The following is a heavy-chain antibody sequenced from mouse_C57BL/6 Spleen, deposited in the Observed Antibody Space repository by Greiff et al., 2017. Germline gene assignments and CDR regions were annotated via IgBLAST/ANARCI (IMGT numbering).Heavy chain of an antibody. CDR1: GFTFSSYA. D-gene: IGHD2-5*01. Sequence: EVQVVESGGGLVKPGGSLKLSCAASGFTFSSYAMSWVRQIPEKRLEWVATISDGGSYTYYPDNVKGRFTISRDNAKNNLYLQMSHLKSEDTAMYYCARGGAYSNYVGYAMDYWGQGTSVTVSS. J-gene: IGHJ4*01. CDR2: ISDGGSYT. CDR3: ARGGAYSNYVGYAMDY. V-gene: IGHV5-4*01.